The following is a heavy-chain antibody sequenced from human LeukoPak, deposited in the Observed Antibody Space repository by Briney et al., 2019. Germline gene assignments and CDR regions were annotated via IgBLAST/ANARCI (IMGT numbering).Heavy chain of an antibody. CDR1: GYSSTGYY. CDR2: INPDGGVT. D-gene: IGHD2-8*01. Sequence: ASVKVSCKASGYSSTGYYIHWVRQAPGQGLEWMGWINPDGGVTKSAQKFQGRVTMTRDKSINTVYMELSGLTSDDTALYYCARGPNHYYYMDFWGTGTTVSVSS. CDR3: ARGPNHYYYMDF. V-gene: IGHV1-2*02. J-gene: IGHJ6*03.